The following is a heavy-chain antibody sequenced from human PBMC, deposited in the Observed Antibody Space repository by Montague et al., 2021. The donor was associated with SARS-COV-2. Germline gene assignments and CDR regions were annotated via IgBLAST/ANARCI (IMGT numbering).Heavy chain of an antibody. CDR2: ISYSGST. CDR1: GGSISSYY. CDR3: ARDGCSGGSCYYNWFDP. V-gene: IGHV4-59*01. Sequence: SETLSLTCTVSGGSISSYYWSWIRQPPGKGLEWIGYISYSGSTNYNPSLKSRVTMSVDTFKNHFSLKLNSVTAADTAVYYCARDGCSGGSCYYNWFDPWGQGTLVTVFS. J-gene: IGHJ5*02. D-gene: IGHD2-15*01.